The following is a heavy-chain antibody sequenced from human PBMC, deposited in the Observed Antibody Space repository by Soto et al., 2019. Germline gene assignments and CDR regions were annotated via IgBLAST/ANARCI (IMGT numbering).Heavy chain of an antibody. CDR1: GYTFTSYG. V-gene: IGHV1-18*04. D-gene: IGHD6-13*01. J-gene: IGHJ5*02. Sequence: QVQLVQSGAEVKKPGASVKVSCKASGYTFTSYGISWVRQAPGQGLEWMGWISAYNGNTNYAQKLQGRVTMTTDTSTSPAYMELRSLRSDDTAVYSCARGIAAAGTFNWFDPWGQGTLVTVSS. CDR3: ARGIAAAGTFNWFDP. CDR2: ISAYNGNT.